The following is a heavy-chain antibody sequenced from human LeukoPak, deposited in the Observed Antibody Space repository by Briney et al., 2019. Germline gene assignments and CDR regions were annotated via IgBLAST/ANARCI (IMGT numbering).Heavy chain of an antibody. CDR1: GGSISSDY. CDR3: ASHPASDPGAFDP. J-gene: IGHJ5*02. V-gene: IGHV4-59*01. CDR2: IYYSGST. D-gene: IGHD4/OR15-4a*01. Sequence: SETLSLTCTVSGGSISSDYWSWIRQPPGKRLEWIGYIYYSGSTNYNPSLKSRVTISVDTSKNQFSLKLSSVTAADTAVYYCASHPASDPGAFDPWGQGTLVTVSS.